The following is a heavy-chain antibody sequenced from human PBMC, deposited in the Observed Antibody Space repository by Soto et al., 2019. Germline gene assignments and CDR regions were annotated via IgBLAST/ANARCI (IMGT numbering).Heavy chain of an antibody. V-gene: IGHV3-33*08. CDR2: IWYDGSNK. Sequence: GGSLRLSCAASGFTFSSYGMHWVRQAPGKGLEWVAVIWYDGSNKYYADSVKGRFTISRDNSKNTLYLQMNSLRAEDTAVYYCARDQAYSSSSNDYWGQGTLVTVSS. D-gene: IGHD6-6*01. CDR1: GFTFSSYG. CDR3: ARDQAYSSSSNDY. J-gene: IGHJ4*02.